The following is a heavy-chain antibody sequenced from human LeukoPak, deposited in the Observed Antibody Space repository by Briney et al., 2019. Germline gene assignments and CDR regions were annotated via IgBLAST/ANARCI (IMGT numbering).Heavy chain of an antibody. CDR2: IYSGGST. J-gene: IGHJ4*02. CDR3: ARDSRGGSGSYYNRGGFDY. Sequence: PGGSLRLSCAASGFTVSSNYMSWVRQAPGKGLEWVSAIYSGGSTYYADSVKGRFTISRDNSKNTLYLQRNSLRAEDTAVYYCARDSRGGSGSYYNRGGFDYWGQGTLVTVSS. D-gene: IGHD3-10*01. V-gene: IGHV3-53*01. CDR1: GFTVSSNY.